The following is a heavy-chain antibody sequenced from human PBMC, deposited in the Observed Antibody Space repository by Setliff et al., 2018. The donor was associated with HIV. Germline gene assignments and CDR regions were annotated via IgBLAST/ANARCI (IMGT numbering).Heavy chain of an antibody. CDR2: ISSSSSYI. J-gene: IGHJ6*02. CDR1: GFTFSSYS. D-gene: IGHD6-13*01. CDR3: ARDCRVGWVFTYGMDV. V-gene: IGHV3-21*04. Sequence: GSLRLSCAASGFTFSSYSMNWVRQAPGKGLEWVSSISSSSSYIYYADSVKGRFAISRDNAKNSLYLQMNSLRPEDTAVYYCARDCRVGWVFTYGMDVWGQGTTVTVSS.